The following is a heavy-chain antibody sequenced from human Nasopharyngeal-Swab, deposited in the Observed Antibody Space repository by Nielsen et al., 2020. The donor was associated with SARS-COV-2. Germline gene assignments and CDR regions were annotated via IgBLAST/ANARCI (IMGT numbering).Heavy chain of an antibody. CDR1: GYTFTSYG. CDR3: ARDGYTYYDILTGYKHFDY. J-gene: IGHJ4*02. D-gene: IGHD3-9*01. CDR2: ISAYNGNT. V-gene: IGHV1-18*01. Sequence: ASVKVSCKASGYTFTSYGISWVRQAPGQGLEWIGWISAYNGNTNYAQKLQGRVTMTTDTSTSTAYMELRSLRSDDTAVYYCARDGYTYYDILTGYKHFDYWGQGTLVTVSS.